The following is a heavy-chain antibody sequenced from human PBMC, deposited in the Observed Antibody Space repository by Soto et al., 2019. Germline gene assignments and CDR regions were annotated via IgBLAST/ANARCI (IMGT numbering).Heavy chain of an antibody. V-gene: IGHV1-69*13. D-gene: IGHD1-1*01. CDR1: GGTFSSYA. CDR3: ARTRAAEQPFDY. CDR2: IIPIFGTA. Sequence: SVKVSCKASGGTFSSYAISWVRQAPGQGLEWMGGIIPIFGTANYAQKFQGRVTITADESTSTAYMELSSLRSEDTAVYYCARTRAAEQPFDYWGQETLVTVSS. J-gene: IGHJ4*02.